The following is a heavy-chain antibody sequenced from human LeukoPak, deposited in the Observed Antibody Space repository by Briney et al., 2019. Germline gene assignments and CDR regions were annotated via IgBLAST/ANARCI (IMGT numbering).Heavy chain of an antibody. V-gene: IGHV3-48*03. CDR1: GFTFSSYE. Sequence: GGYLRLSCAAPGFTFSSYEMNWVRQAPGKGLEWVSYISSSGSTIYYADSVKGRFTISRDNAKNSLYLQMNSLRAGDTAFYYCARLAAAGKGVGFDYWGQGTLVTVSS. CDR2: ISSSGSTI. J-gene: IGHJ4*02. CDR3: ARLAAAGKGVGFDY. D-gene: IGHD6-13*01.